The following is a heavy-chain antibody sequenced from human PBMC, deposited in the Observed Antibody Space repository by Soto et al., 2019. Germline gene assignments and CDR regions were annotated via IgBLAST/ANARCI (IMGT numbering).Heavy chain of an antibody. D-gene: IGHD3-10*01. CDR2: IYWDDDR. Sequence: QITLNESGPTLVTPTQTLTLTCTFSGFSLTATAVGVGWFRQSPGKALEWLAIIYWDDDRHYRPSLESRLTITKNTSNNQVVLTLTNVESSDTATYYCAHRGAYSSGSYLSWRDPWGQGILVTVSS. J-gene: IGHJ5*02. V-gene: IGHV2-5*02. CDR3: AHRGAYSSGSYLSWRDP. CDR1: GFSLTATAVG.